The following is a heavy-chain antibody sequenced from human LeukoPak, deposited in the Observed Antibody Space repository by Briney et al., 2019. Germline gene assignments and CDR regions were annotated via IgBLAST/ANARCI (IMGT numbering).Heavy chain of an antibody. CDR1: GLPFSSYG. D-gene: IGHD3-10*01. J-gene: IGHJ4*02. CDR2: INLDGDNT. Sequence: GGSLSLSRAATGLPFSSYGMSWVRQAPGKGLVWVSRINLDGDNTEYADSVKGRFTISRDNSKNILYLQMNSLRGEDTAVYYCAGVLKGSGSYWPFDYWGQGTLVSVSS. CDR3: AGVLKGSGSYWPFDY. V-gene: IGHV3-74*01.